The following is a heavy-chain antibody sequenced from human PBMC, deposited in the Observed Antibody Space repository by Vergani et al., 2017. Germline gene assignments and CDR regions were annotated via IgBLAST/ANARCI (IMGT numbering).Heavy chain of an antibody. J-gene: IGHJ6*02. CDR1: GGSVSSGSYY. V-gene: IGHV4-61*10. D-gene: IGHD1-26*01. CDR2: IYYSGSP. Sequence: QVQLQESGPGLVKPSETLSLTCTVSGGSVSSGSYYWSWIRQPAGKGLEWIGYIYYSGSPYYNPSLKSRVPISVDTSKNQFSLKLSSVTAADTAVYYCARGHGGSEPGGMDVWGQGTTVTVSS. CDR3: ARGHGGSEPGGMDV.